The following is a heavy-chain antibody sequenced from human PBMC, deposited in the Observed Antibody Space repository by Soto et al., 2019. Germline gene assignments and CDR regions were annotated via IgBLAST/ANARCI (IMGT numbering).Heavy chain of an antibody. CDR3: ARRAETNGWNGFGADKYYFDF. J-gene: IGHJ4*02. CDR1: GYTFTSYD. CDR2: MNPNTGNS. Sequence: GASVKVSYKASGYTFTSYDIYWVRQATGQGLEWMGWMNPNTGNSGYAQKFQGRVAMTSDTSISTAHMELSSLRSEDTAVYYCARRAETNGWNGFGADKYYFDFWGQGTLVTVSS. V-gene: IGHV1-8*01. D-gene: IGHD1-1*01.